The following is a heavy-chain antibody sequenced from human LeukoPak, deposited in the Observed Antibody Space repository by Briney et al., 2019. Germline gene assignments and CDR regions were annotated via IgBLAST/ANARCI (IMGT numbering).Heavy chain of an antibody. CDR3: ATALRPFYDFWSGYSGRAGWGRYFDWLVFFDY. D-gene: IGHD3-3*01. J-gene: IGHJ4*02. V-gene: IGHV4-39*01. CDR2: IDDSGAT. CDR1: GGSISSSNYY. Sequence: SETLSLTCDVAGGSISSSNYYWGWLREPPGRGLEWIGGIDDSGATYYHPSLKSRVTISVDTSKNQFSLKLSSVTAADTAVYYCATALRPFYDFWSGYSGRAGWGRYFDWLVFFDYWGQGTLVTVSS.